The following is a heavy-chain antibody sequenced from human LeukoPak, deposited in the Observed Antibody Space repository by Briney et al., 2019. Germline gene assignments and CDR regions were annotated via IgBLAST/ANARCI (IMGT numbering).Heavy chain of an antibody. CDR1: GYTFTSNY. CDR2: MNPNSGNT. Sequence: ASVKVSCKASGYTFTSNYIHWVRQATGQGLEWMGWMNPNSGNTGYAQKFQGRVTMTRNTSISTAYMELSSLRSEDTAVYYCARRYYGDGAFDIWGQGTMVTVSS. V-gene: IGHV1-8*02. J-gene: IGHJ3*02. CDR3: ARRYYGDGAFDI. D-gene: IGHD4-17*01.